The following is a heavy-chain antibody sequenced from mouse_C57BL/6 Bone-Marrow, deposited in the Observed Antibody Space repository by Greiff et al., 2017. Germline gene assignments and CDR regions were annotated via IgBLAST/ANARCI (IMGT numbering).Heavy chain of an antibody. D-gene: IGHD1-1*01. V-gene: IGHV1-52*01. Sequence: QVQLQQPGAELVRPGSSVKLSCKASGYTFTSYWMHWVKQRPIQGLEWIGNIDPSDSDTHYNQKFKDKATLTVDKSSSTAYMQLSSLTSEDSAVYYCARSYYTTFDYWGQGTTLTVSS. CDR3: ARSYYTTFDY. CDR2: IDPSDSDT. J-gene: IGHJ2*01. CDR1: GYTFTSYW.